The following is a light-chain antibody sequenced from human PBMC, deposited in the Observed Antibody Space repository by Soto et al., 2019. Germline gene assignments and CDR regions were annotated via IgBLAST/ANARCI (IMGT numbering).Light chain of an antibody. J-gene: IGKJ4*02. CDR3: QQSFRTPRT. V-gene: IGKV1-39*01. Sequence: DIQMTQSPSSLSASVGDRVTITCRASQGIRNDLGWYQQKSGRAPKLLISGASSLESGVPSRFSGSGSGTDFTLTITSLQPEDFASYFCQQSFRTPRTFGRGTKVEI. CDR1: QGIRND. CDR2: GAS.